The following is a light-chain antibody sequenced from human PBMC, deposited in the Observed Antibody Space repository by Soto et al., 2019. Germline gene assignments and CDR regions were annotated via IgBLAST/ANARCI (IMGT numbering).Light chain of an antibody. Sequence: QSVLTQPPSVSGAPGQRVTISCTGSSSKIGAGYDVHWYQQLPGTAPKLLIYGDNNRPSGIPDRFSGSKSGTSASLAISGLQAEYEADYYCQSDDSSLSGYVFGTGTKLTVL. CDR2: GDN. CDR3: QSDDSSLSGYV. V-gene: IGLV1-40*01. CDR1: SSKIGAGYD. J-gene: IGLJ1*01.